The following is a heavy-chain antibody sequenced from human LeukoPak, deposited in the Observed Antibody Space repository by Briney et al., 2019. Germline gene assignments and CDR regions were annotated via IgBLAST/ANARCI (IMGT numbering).Heavy chain of an antibody. CDR2: ISSNGGST. D-gene: IGHD1-26*01. V-gene: IGHV3-23*01. J-gene: IGHJ4*01. Sequence: PGGSLRLSCAASGFTFSDFAMSWVRQTPGKGLQWVSAISSNGGSTYYADSVKGRFTVSRVMSTNTLYLQMNSLRAGDTAVYYCAKVAHSGSYGLFDSWGQGALVTVSS. CDR1: GFTFSDFA. CDR3: AKVAHSGSYGLFDS.